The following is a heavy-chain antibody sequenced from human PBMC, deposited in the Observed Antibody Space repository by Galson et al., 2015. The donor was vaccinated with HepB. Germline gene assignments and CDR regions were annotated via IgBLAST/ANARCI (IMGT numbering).Heavy chain of an antibody. Sequence: SLRLSCAASGFTFSSYAMHWVRQAPGKGLEWVAVISYDGSNKYYADSVKGRFTISRDNSKNTLYLQMNSLRAEDTAVYYCARAQIPMTLQNNWFDPWGQGTLVTVSS. CDR1: GFTFSSYA. CDR2: ISYDGSNK. CDR3: ARAQIPMTLQNNWFDP. J-gene: IGHJ5*02. D-gene: IGHD3-22*01. V-gene: IGHV3-30-3*01.